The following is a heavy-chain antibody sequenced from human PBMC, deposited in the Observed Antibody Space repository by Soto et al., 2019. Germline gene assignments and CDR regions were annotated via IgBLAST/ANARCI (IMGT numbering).Heavy chain of an antibody. V-gene: IGHV4-30-4*02. CDR2: IYDSGSS. Sequence: PSETLSLTCTAAAASLSSGDYFWSWISQTPGKGLAWIGYIYDSGSSYYNPSLQSRVTMSVDTSKNQFSLKMSYLTAGVTAVYYCASCGGAWLPPLFYGMYVWAQGTTVTVSS. D-gene: IGHD2-21*01. CDR1: AASLSSGDYF. CDR3: ASCGGAWLPPLFYGMYV. J-gene: IGHJ6*02.